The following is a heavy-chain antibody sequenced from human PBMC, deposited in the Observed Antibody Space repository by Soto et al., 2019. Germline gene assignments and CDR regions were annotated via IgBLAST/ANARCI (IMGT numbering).Heavy chain of an antibody. J-gene: IGHJ5*02. CDR2: ISLYSDGT. D-gene: IGHD2-2*01. CDR1: GYTFSNYG. Sequence: QVQLVQSGGEVKRPGASVKDSCKTSGYTFSNYGITWVRQAPGQPLEWLGWISLYSDGTNYAQKLQGRVSMTTDTSTPTAYMERRSLRSDDTAVYYCARVVPGAEAWFGPWGQGTLVTVSS. CDR3: ARVVPGAEAWFGP. V-gene: IGHV1-18*01.